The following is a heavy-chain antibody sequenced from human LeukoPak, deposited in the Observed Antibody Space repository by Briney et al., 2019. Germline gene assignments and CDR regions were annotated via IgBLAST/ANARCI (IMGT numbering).Heavy chain of an antibody. Sequence: MSSETLSLTCTVSGGSISSSSYYWGWIRQPPGKGLEWIGSIYYSGNTYYKSSLKSRVTIAVDTSKNQFSLKLNSVTAADTAVYYCARESYYDSSGYSHDAFDIWGQGTMVTVSS. J-gene: IGHJ3*02. D-gene: IGHD3-22*01. CDR3: ARESYYDSSGYSHDAFDI. CDR2: IYYSGNT. CDR1: GGSISSSSYY. V-gene: IGHV4-39*07.